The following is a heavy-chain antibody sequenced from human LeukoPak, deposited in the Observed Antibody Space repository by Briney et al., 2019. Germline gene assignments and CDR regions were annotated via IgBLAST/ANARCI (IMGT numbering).Heavy chain of an antibody. J-gene: IGHJ3*02. CDR3: ARDGHGDAFDI. CDR1: GGSISSGGYY. CDR2: IYYSGST. Sequence: SETLSLTCTVSGGSISSGGYYWSWIRQHPGKGLEWIGYIYYSGSTYYNPSLKSRFTISVDTSKNQFSLKLSSVTAADTAVYYCARDGHGDAFDIWGQGTMVTVSS. V-gene: IGHV4-31*03.